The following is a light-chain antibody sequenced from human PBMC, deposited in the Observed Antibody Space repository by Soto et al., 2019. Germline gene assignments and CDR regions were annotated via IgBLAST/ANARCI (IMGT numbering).Light chain of an antibody. Sequence: QSALSQPASVSGSPGQSITISCTGTSSDVGSNKLVSWYQQHPGKAPKLMIYEVTKRPSGISNRFSGSKSGNTASLTISGLQAEDEADYYCSSYAGSSASYVFGAGTIVTVL. J-gene: IGLJ1*01. CDR1: SSDVGSNKL. V-gene: IGLV2-23*02. CDR2: EVT. CDR3: SSYAGSSASYV.